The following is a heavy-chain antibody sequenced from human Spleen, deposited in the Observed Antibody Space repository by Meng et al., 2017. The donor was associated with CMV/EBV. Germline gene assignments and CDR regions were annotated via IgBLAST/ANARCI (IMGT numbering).Heavy chain of an antibody. CDR3: ARALGAGKGWFDP. Sequence: GDSVSSNSAAWNWIRQSTSRGLEWLGRTYYRSKWYSDYGVSVKSRITINSDTSKNQFSLHLNSATPEDTAVYYCARALGAGKGWFDPWGQGTLVTVSS. D-gene: IGHD4/OR15-4a*01. J-gene: IGHJ5*02. V-gene: IGHV6-1*01. CDR1: GDSVSSNSAA. CDR2: TYYRSKWYS.